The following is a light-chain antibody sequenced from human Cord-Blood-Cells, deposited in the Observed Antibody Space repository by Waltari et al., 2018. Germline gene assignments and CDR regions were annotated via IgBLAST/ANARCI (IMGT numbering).Light chain of an antibody. CDR1: SSDVGGYKY. J-gene: IGLJ3*02. Sequence: QSALTQPASVSGSPGQSITISCTGTSSDVGGYKYVSWYQQHPGKAPKRMIYEVSNRPSGVSNRFSGSKSGNTASLTISGLQAEDEADYYCSSYTSSSTGVFGGGTKLTVL. CDR2: EVS. CDR3: SSYTSSSTGV. V-gene: IGLV2-14*01.